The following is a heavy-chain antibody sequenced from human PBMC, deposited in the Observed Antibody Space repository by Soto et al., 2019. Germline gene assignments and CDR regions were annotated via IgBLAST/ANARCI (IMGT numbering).Heavy chain of an antibody. CDR3: AREPLGYCSSTSCFNWFDP. V-gene: IGHV1-69*01. Sequence: QVQLVQSGAEVKKPGSSVKVSCKASGGTFSSYAISWVRQAPGQGLEWMGGIIPIFGTANYAQKFQGRVTITADEATITAYMELSSLRSEDTAVYYFAREPLGYCSSTSCFNWFDPWGQGTLVTVSS. CDR2: IIPIFGTA. D-gene: IGHD2-2*01. J-gene: IGHJ5*02. CDR1: GGTFSSYA.